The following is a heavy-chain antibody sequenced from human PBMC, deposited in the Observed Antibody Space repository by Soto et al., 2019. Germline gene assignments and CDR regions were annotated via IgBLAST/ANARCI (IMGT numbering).Heavy chain of an antibody. CDR3: ARGDGDYFDSGPSNQH. V-gene: IGHV3-49*03. CDR1: GFTFGDYA. Sequence: EVQLVESGGALAQPGRSLRLSCTASGFTFGDYAMNWFRQAPGKGLEWVGFIRSKPSGGTTEYAASVQGRFSISRDDSKTIAYLQMNSLKTEDTAMYYCARGDGDYFDSGPSNQHWGQGTLVTVSA. J-gene: IGHJ1*01. CDR2: IRSKPSGGTT. D-gene: IGHD3-10*01.